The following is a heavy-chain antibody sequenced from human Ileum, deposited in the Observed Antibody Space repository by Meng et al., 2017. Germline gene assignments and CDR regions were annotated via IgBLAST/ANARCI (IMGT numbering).Heavy chain of an antibody. Sequence: GESLKISCAASGFTLSSYWMTWVRQAPGKGLEWVSYISSSGSTIYYADSVKGRFTISRDNVKNSLYLQMNSLRAEDTAIYYCAREYSYGPHLALDYWGQGTLVTVSS. CDR3: AREYSYGPHLALDY. J-gene: IGHJ4*02. D-gene: IGHD5-18*01. CDR2: ISSSGSTI. CDR1: GFTLSSYW. V-gene: IGHV3-48*03.